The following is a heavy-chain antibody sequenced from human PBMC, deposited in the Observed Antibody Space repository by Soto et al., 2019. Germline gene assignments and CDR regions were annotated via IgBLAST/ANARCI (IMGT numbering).Heavy chain of an antibody. D-gene: IGHD6-13*01. CDR3: ARDGAGAAARLPYYYYGMDV. CDR1: GGTFSSYT. Sequence: QVQLVQSGAEVKKPGSSVKVSCKASGGTFSSYTISWVRQAPGQGLEWMGRIIPTLGIANYAQKFQGRFTITEDKSTSTADMGQSSQRSEDAAVYYCARDGAGAAARLPYYYYGMDVWGQGTTVTVSS. V-gene: IGHV1-69*08. J-gene: IGHJ6*02. CDR2: IIPTLGIA.